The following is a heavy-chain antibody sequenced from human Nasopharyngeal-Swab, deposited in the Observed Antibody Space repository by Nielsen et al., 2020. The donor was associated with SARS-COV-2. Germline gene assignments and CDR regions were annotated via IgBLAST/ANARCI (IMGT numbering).Heavy chain of an antibody. Sequence: CAADGLPFSDYSMNWVRQAPGKGLEWVSYISNGGSIIYYADSVKGRFTISRDNAGTSLSLQMNSLRAEDTAVYYCARFSNKGNRYWFFDLWGRGTLVTVSS. CDR1: GLPFSDYS. CDR3: ARFSNKGNRYWFFDL. CDR2: ISNGGSII. J-gene: IGHJ2*01. V-gene: IGHV3-48*04. D-gene: IGHD1-14*01.